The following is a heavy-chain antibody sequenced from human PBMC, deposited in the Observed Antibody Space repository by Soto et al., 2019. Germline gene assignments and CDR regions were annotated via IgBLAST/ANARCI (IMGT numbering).Heavy chain of an antibody. Sequence: AASVKVSCKASGGTFSSYAISWVRQAPGQGLEWMGGIIPIFGTANYAQKFQGRVTITADESTSTAYMELSSLRSEDTAVYYCARSFTYVWGSSSGEYYYYYYGMDVWGQGTTVTVSS. D-gene: IGHD3-16*01. CDR3: ARSFTYVWGSSSGEYYYYYYGMDV. V-gene: IGHV1-69*13. J-gene: IGHJ6*02. CDR2: IIPIFGTA. CDR1: GGTFSSYA.